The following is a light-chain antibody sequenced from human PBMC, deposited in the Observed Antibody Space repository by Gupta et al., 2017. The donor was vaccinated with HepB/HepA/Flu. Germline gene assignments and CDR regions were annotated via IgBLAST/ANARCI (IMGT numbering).Light chain of an antibody. CDR1: SANVGRDN. J-gene: IGLJ1*01. V-gene: IGLV1-47*02. CDR2: NDD. CDR3: DDWANSMSTDV. Sequence: QPVLTQPPSASGTPGQRVAISCSGSSANVGRDNVYWYRQLPGTAHNLLIYNDDRRPSGVKDRCACSKSGTSASPALTGLRSEDEAEDDCDDWANSMSTDVFGTGTRLTVL.